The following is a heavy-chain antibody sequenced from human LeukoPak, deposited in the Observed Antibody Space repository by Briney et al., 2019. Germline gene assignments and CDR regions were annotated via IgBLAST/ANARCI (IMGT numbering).Heavy chain of an antibody. CDR3: ARPLDGYNLHFDY. D-gene: IGHD5-24*01. CDR2: IYPGDSDT. J-gene: IGHJ4*02. Sequence: GESLRISCKGSGYNFTSYWIGWVRQMPGKGLEWMGIIYPGDSDTRYSPSFQGQVTISADKSISTAYLQWSSLKASDTAMYYCARPLDGYNLHFDYWGQGTLVTVSS. CDR1: GYNFTSYW. V-gene: IGHV5-51*01.